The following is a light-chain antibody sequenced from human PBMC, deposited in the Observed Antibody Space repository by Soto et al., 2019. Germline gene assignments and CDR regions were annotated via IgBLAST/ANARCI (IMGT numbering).Light chain of an antibody. CDR2: SFN. J-gene: IGLJ1*01. Sequence: QSVLTQPPSVSGAPGQTVTISCTGSRSNIGAGYDIHWYQFLPGTAPKLLLYSFNKRPSGIPDRFSGSKSGTSASLAITGIQPEDEADYYCQSYDDSLSGSGVFGTGTKLTVL. V-gene: IGLV1-40*01. CDR1: RSNIGAGYD. CDR3: QSYDDSLSGSGV.